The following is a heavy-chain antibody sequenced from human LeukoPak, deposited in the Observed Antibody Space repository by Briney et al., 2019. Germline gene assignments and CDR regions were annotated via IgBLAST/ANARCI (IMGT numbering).Heavy chain of an antibody. J-gene: IGHJ3*02. CDR1: GFSFSNYV. CDR3: ARDRDGGFAFDI. V-gene: IGHV3-64*01. CDR2: IMPNGETR. D-gene: IGHD2-15*01. Sequence: RSGGSLRLSCAASGFSFSNYVMHWVRQAPGKGLEYVSAIMPNGETRGYANSMKGRFTISRDNSKNTLYLQMGSLRAEDMAIYYCARDRDGGFAFDIWGQGTLVTVSS.